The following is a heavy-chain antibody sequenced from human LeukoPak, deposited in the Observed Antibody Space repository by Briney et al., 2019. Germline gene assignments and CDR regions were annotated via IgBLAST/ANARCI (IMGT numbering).Heavy chain of an antibody. CDR3: ARVDMGYRYYYGMDV. V-gene: IGHV1-18*01. Sequence: ASVKVSCKASGYTFTSYGISWVRQAPGQGLEWMGWISAYNGNTNYAQKLQGRVTMTTDTSTSTAYMELRSLRSDGTAVYYCARVDMGYRYYYGMDVWGQGTTVTVSS. CDR2: ISAYNGNT. J-gene: IGHJ6*02. CDR1: GYTFTSYG. D-gene: IGHD3-9*01.